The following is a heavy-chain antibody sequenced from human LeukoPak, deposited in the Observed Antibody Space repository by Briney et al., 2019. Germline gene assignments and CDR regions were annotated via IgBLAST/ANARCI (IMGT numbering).Heavy chain of an antibody. D-gene: IGHD3-22*01. CDR1: GGTFSSYA. CDR3: ARANRYTYYYDSSGYYLNYYYCYMDV. CDR2: IIPIFGTA. Sequence: ASVKGSCKASGGTFSSYAISWVRQAPGQGLEWMGGIIPIFGTANYAQKFQGRVTITADESTSTAYMELSSLRSEDTAVYYCARANRYTYYYDSSGYYLNYYYCYMDVWGKGTTVTISS. V-gene: IGHV1-69*13. J-gene: IGHJ6*03.